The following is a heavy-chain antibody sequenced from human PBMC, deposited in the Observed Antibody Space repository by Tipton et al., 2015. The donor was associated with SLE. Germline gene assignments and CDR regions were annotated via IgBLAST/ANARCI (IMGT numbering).Heavy chain of an antibody. D-gene: IGHD6-19*01. Sequence: TLSLTCTVSGDSISSGGYYWSWIRQHPGKGLEWIGTISYSGSTYDNLSLKSRVTISVDRSKNLFSLKLTSVTAADTAVYYCARQSYTSDWYGTGYWGRGTLVIVSS. J-gene: IGHJ4*01. CDR2: ISYSGST. V-gene: IGHV4-39*01. CDR3: ARQSYTSDWYGTGY. CDR1: GDSISSGGYY.